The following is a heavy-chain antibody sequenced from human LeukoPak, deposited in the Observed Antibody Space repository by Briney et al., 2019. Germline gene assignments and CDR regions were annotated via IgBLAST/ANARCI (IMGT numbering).Heavy chain of an antibody. D-gene: IGHD1-1*01. V-gene: IGHV3-15*01. CDR1: GFTFSNAW. Sequence: GGSLRLSCAASGFTFSNAWMHWVRQAPGKGLEWVGRIKSKAHGGTTDYAAPVKGRFTISRDDSKNTLYLQMNSLTTEDTAVYYCWDTNWNGDWDYWGQGTLVTVSS. CDR3: WDTNWNGDWDY. CDR2: IKSKAHGGTT. J-gene: IGHJ4*02.